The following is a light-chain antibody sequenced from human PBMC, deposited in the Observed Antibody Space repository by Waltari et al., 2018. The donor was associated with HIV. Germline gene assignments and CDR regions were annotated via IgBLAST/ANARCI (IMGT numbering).Light chain of an antibody. J-gene: IGLJ3*02. V-gene: IGLV1-51*01. CDR3: GTWDTSLNAWV. Sequence: QSVLTQPPSLSAPSGQKVTISCSGSGSNVANNFVSWYQHFPGAAPKLVIYDNNKRPSGNPDRFSGSESDTSATLDITAVQAGDEADYYCGTWDTSLNAWVFGGGTRLTVL. CDR1: GSNVANNF. CDR2: DNN.